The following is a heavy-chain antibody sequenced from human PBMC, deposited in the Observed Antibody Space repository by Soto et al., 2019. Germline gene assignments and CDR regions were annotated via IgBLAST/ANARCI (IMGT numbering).Heavy chain of an antibody. V-gene: IGHV4-59*01. CDR3: ARDLRVRGNNFDF. J-gene: IGHJ4*02. D-gene: IGHD3-10*01. CDR1: GGSFSGYI. CDR2: IYHTGST. Sequence: SETLSLTCAVYGGSFSGYIWTWIRQTPGKGLQWIGYIYHTGSTFYNDSLKSRVTMSMDTSKNQLSLTLNSVTAADTAVYYCARDLRVRGNNFDFWGQGSLVTSPQ.